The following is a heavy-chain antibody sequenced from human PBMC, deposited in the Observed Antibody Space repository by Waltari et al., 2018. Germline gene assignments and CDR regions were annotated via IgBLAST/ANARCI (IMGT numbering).Heavy chain of an antibody. Sequence: EVRLEQSGAEVKKTGATVKISCKVSGYSFTDYNMHWVQQAPGKGLEWMGLVDPEDGDPIYAEKFQGRVTITADTSTDTAYMELSSLRSEDTAVYYCATLGTVYSYWGQGTLVTVSS. CDR2: VDPEDGDP. D-gene: IGHD2-8*01. CDR1: GYSFTDYN. V-gene: IGHV1-69-2*01. J-gene: IGHJ4*02. CDR3: ATLGTVYSY.